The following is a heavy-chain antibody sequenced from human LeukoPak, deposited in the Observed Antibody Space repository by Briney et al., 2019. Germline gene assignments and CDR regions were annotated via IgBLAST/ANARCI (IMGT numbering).Heavy chain of an antibody. CDR3: ASTITMARGATNWFDP. CDR1: GGSISSSSYY. J-gene: IGHJ5*02. D-gene: IGHD3-10*01. V-gene: IGHV4-39*01. Sequence: SETLSLTCTVSGGSISSSSYYWGWIRQPPGKGLEWIGSIYYSGSTYYNPSLKSRVTISVDTSKNQFSLKLSSVTAADTAVYYCASTITMARGATNWFDPWGQGTLVTVSS. CDR2: IYYSGST.